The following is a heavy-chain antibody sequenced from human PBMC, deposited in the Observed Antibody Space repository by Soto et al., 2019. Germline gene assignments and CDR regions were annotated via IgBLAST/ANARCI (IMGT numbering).Heavy chain of an antibody. Sequence: EVQLVESGGGLVKPGGSLRLSCAASGFTFSSYSMNWVRQAPGKGLEWVSSISSSSSYIYYADSVKGRFTISRDNAKNSLYLQMNSLRAEDTAVYYCARDMGRTVGITGPYYYYGMDVWGQGTTVTVSS. J-gene: IGHJ6*02. CDR1: GFTFSSYS. CDR3: ARDMGRTVGITGPYYYYGMDV. CDR2: ISSSSSYI. D-gene: IGHD1-20*01. V-gene: IGHV3-21*01.